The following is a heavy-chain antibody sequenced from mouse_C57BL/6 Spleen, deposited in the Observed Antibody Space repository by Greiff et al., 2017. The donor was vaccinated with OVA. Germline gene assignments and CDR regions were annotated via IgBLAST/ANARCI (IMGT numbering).Heavy chain of an antibody. Sequence: VQLQQSGPVLVKPGASVKMSCKASGYTFTDYYMNWVKQSHGKSLEWIGVINPYNGGTSYNQKFKGKATLTVDKSSSTAYMELNSLTSEDSAVYYCASPPRDYYGSSYEGYYAMDYWGQGTSVTVSS. V-gene: IGHV1-19*01. CDR3: ASPPRDYYGSSYEGYYAMDY. CDR1: GYTFTDYY. J-gene: IGHJ4*01. CDR2: INPYNGGT. D-gene: IGHD1-1*01.